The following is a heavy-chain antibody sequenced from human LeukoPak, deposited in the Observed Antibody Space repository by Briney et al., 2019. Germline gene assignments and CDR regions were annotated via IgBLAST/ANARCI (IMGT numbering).Heavy chain of an antibody. CDR3: ARVLGTYFDY. Sequence: PSETLSLTCAVYGGSFSGYYWSWIRQPPGKGLEWIGEINHSGSTNYNPSLKSRVTISVDTSKNQFSLKLSSVTAADAAVYYCARVLGTYFDYWSQGTLVTVSS. D-gene: IGHD7-27*01. J-gene: IGHJ4*02. V-gene: IGHV4-34*01. CDR1: GGSFSGYY. CDR2: INHSGST.